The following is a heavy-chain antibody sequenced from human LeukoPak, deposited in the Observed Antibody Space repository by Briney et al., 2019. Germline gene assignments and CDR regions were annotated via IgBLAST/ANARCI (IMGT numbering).Heavy chain of an antibody. CDR1: GGSFSGYY. V-gene: IGHV4-34*01. CDR3: ARHTAEKYNWFDR. D-gene: IGHD5-24*01. CDR2: INHSGST. J-gene: IGHJ5*02. Sequence: SETLSLTCAVYGGSFSGYYWSWIRQPPGKGLEWIGEINHSGSTNYNPSLKSRVTISVDTSKNQFSLKMSSVTAADTAVYYCARHTAEKYNWFDRWGQGTLVTVSS.